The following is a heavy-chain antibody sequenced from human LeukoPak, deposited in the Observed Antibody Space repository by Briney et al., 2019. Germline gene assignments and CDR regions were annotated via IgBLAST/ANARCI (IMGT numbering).Heavy chain of an antibody. V-gene: IGHV3-33*01. CDR2: IWYDGSNK. D-gene: IGHD6-19*01. CDR3: SRPNSSGRSVRVEY. J-gene: IGHJ4*02. CDR1: GLTFSSYG. Sequence: PGGSLRLSCAASGLTFSSYGMDWVRQAPGKGLEGEEVIWYDGSNKYHADSEKGRYTISRDNHKNTLYLQINSQRALCTAVYYCSRPNSSGRSVRVEYWGQGDLCSVSS.